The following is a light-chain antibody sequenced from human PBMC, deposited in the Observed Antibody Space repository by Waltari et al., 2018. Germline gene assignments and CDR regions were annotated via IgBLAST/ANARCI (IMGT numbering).Light chain of an antibody. CDR2: WAS. Sequence: DIVMTQAPDSLAVALGERATINCKSSQSVLYSSNNKNYLAWYQQKPGQPPKLLIYWASTRESGVPDRFRRSGSGTAFTLTISSLQAEDVAVSYCQQYYSTPFTFGPGTKVDIK. CDR1: QSVLYSSNNKNY. CDR3: QQYYSTPFT. J-gene: IGKJ3*01. V-gene: IGKV4-1*01.